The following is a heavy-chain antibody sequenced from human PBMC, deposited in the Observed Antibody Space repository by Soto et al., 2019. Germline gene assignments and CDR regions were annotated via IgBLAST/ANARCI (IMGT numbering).Heavy chain of an antibody. CDR2: INPSGGST. D-gene: IGHD1-20*01. CDR1: GYTFITYY. J-gene: IGHJ4*02. Sequence: ASVKVSCKASGYTFITYYIHWVRQAPGQGLEWMGFINPSGGSTSYAQKFQARVTMTRDTSTSTVYMELSSLRSEDTAVYYCARNVNSGFDYWGQGTLVTVSS. V-gene: IGHV1-46*01. CDR3: ARNVNSGFDY.